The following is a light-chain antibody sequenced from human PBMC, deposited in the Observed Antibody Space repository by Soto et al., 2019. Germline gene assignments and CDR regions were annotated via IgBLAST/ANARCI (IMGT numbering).Light chain of an antibody. J-gene: IGLJ1*01. CDR1: SSDVGSYNF. Sequence: QSALTQPASVSGSPGQSITIYCTRTSSDVGSYNFVSWYQQHPGEVPKVMIYEVSKRPSGVSDRFSGSKSGNTASLTISGLQAEDEADYYCCADAGRSTYVFGTGTKLTVL. V-gene: IGLV2-23*02. CDR2: EVS. CDR3: CADAGRSTYV.